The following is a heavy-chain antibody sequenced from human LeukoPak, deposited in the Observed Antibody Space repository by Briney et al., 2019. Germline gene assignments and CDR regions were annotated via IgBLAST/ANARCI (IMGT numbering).Heavy chain of an antibody. J-gene: IGHJ6*03. CDR2: IKQDGGEK. V-gene: IGHV3-7*01. CDR3: ARVHYHIVVVPAARYYYYYYMDV. D-gene: IGHD2-2*01. Sequence: PGGSLRLSCAASGFTFSSYWMSSVRQAPGKGLEWVANIKQDGGEKYYVDSVKGRFTISRDNAKNSLYLQTNSLRAEDTAVYYCARVHYHIVVVPAARYYYYYYMDVWGKGTTVTISS. CDR1: GFTFSSYW.